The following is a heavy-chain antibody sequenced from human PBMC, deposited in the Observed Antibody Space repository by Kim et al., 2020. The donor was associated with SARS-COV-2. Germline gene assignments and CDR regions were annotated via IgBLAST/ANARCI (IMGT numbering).Heavy chain of an antibody. Sequence: SETLSLTCTVSGCSISSYYWSWIRQPPGKGLEWIGYIYYSGSTNYNPSLTSRVTISVDTSKNQFSLKLLSVTAADTAVSYFSCDLASSSCSAPTGYYYY. CDR3: SCDLASSSCSAPTGYYYY. J-gene: IGHJ6*01. D-gene: IGHD6-13*01. V-gene: IGHV4-59*01. CDR1: GCSISSYY. CDR2: IYYSGST.